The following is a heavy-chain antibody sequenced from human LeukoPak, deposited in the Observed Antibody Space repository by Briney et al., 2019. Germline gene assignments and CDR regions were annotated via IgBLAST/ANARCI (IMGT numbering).Heavy chain of an antibody. CDR2: IIPIFGTA. V-gene: IGHV1-69*13. J-gene: IGHJ5*02. CDR1: GGTFSSYA. D-gene: IGHD5-12*01. Sequence: ASVKVSCKASGGTFSSYAISGVRQAPGQGLEWMGGIIPIFGTANYAQKFQGRVTITADDSTSTAYTELRSLRSEDTAVYYCARDSSWLRLGIDPWGQGTLVTISS. CDR3: ARDSSWLRLGIDP.